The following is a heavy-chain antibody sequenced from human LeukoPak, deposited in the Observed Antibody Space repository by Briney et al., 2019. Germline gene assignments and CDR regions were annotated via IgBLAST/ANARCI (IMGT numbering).Heavy chain of an antibody. CDR2: ISVDGSNE. Sequence: GGSLRLSCAASGFTFSSYGMHWVRQAPGKGLEWVAVISVDGSNEYYAGSVKGRFTISRDNAKDSLVLLMNSLRAEDTAVYYCAREVDEYFDYWGQGTLVTVSS. V-gene: IGHV3-30*03. CDR3: AREVDEYFDY. D-gene: IGHD2/OR15-2a*01. CDR1: GFTFSSYG. J-gene: IGHJ4*02.